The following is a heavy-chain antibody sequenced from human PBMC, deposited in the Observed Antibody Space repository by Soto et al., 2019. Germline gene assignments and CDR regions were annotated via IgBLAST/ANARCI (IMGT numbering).Heavy chain of an antibody. J-gene: IGHJ6*02. CDR1: GFSLNTGGLG. D-gene: IGHD2-21*02. CDR3: ERSGCGGDCLRSYSSHYYYRMDV. Sequence: QITLKESGPTLVKPTQTLTLTCTFSGFSLNTGGLGVGWIRQPPGKALEWLALIYWDGDKRYSPSLKSRLSIAKDSPNHQXDLXLXSLDPVDTATYYCERSGCGGDCLRSYSSHYYYRMDVWGQGTPATVSS. CDR2: IYWDGDK. V-gene: IGHV2-5*02.